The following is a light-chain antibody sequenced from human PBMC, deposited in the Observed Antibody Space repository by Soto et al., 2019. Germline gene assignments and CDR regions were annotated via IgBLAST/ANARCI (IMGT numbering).Light chain of an antibody. V-gene: IGKV1-5*03. CDR2: KAS. CDR3: QHYNSYSEA. Sequence: DIQMPQSPSTLSGSVGDRVTITCRASQTISSWLAWYQQKPGKAPKLLIYKASTLKSGVPSRFSGSGSGTEFTLTINSLQPDDFATYYCQHYNSYSEAFGQGTKV. J-gene: IGKJ1*01. CDR1: QTISSW.